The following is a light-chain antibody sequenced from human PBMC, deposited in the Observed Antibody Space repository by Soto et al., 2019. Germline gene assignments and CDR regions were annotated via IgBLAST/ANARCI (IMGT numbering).Light chain of an antibody. V-gene: IGLV2-23*02. CDR1: SSNVGSYKL. CDR2: EVN. J-gene: IGLJ3*02. CDR3: CSYAGNRTFV. Sequence: QSALTQPASVSGSPGQSITISCTGTSSNVGSYKLVSWYQQHPGKAPKLMIFEVNKRPSGVSNRFSGSKSGNTASLTISGLQAEDEADYHCCSYAGNRTFVFGGGTKLTVL.